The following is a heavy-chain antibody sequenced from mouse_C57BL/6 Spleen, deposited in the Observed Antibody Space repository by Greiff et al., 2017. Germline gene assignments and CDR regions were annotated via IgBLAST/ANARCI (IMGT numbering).Heavy chain of an antibody. V-gene: IGHV1-81*01. CDR3: ARRGKLEYYFDY. CDR2: IYPRSGNT. D-gene: IGHD4-1*01. CDR1: GYTFTSYG. J-gene: IGHJ2*01. Sequence: LVESGAELARPGASVKLSCKASGYTFTSYGISWVKQRTGQGLEWIGEIYPRSGNTYYNEKFKGKATLTADKSSSTAYMELRSLTSEDSAVYFCARRGKLEYYFDYWGQGTTLTVSS.